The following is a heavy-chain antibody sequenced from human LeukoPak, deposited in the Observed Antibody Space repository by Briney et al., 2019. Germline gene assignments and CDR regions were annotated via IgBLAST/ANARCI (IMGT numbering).Heavy chain of an antibody. Sequence: SGTLSLTCGDSGGSISVTNWWSWVREPPGHGLDWSGEISVAGQHNYNASLHGRVTMSLDKPRNQLSLNLTSVTAADTATYYCSSESGVFCPFGYWAQGTLVLVFS. D-gene: IGHD1-26*01. CDR1: GGSISVTNW. CDR2: ISVAGQH. J-gene: IGHJ4*02. CDR3: SSESGVFCPFGY. V-gene: IGHV4/OR15-8*02.